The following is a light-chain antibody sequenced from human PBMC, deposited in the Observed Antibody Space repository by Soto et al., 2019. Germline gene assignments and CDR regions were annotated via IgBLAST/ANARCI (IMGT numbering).Light chain of an antibody. V-gene: IGKV1-5*03. J-gene: IGKJ2*01. CDR1: QSISSW. Sequence: DIQMTQSPSTLSASVGDRVTITCRASQSISSWLAWYQQKPGKAPKLLIYNASSLESGVPSRFSGSGSGTEFTLTISSLQPDDFEPYYCQQYNSYPYPFGQGTQLDSK. CDR2: NAS. CDR3: QQYNSYPYP.